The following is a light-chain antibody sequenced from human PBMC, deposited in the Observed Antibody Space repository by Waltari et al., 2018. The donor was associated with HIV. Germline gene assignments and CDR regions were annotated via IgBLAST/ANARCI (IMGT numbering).Light chain of an antibody. J-gene: IGKJ2*01. Sequence: DIQMTQSPSTLSASVGDRVTTTCRASQKISSWLAWYQQKPGKVPNLLIYQGSTLQGGVPSRFSGSGSGTDFTLTINKLQSDDFGTYYCQQYDSFPYTFGPGTNLEIK. CDR1: QKISSW. V-gene: IGKV1-5*01. CDR2: QGS. CDR3: QQYDSFPYT.